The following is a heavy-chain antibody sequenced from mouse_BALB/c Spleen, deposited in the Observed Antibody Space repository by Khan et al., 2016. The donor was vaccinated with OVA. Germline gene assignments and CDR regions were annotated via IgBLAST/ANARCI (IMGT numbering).Heavy chain of an antibody. V-gene: IGHV3-8*02. J-gene: IGHJ4*01. D-gene: IGHD1-1*01. CDR3: ARSYGSWAMDY. Sequence: VQLKESGPSLVKPSQTLSLSCSVTGDSITSGFWIWIRKFPGNKFEYLGYITYSGNIYYNPSLKSRISITRDTSKSQYYLQLNSVTTEDTATYYCARSYGSWAMDYWGQGTSVTVSA. CDR1: GDSITSGF. CDR2: ITYSGNI.